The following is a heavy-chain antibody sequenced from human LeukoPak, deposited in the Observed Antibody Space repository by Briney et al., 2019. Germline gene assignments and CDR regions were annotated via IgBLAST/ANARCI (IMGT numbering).Heavy chain of an antibody. Sequence: GGSLRLSCAASGFTFSDYAMTWVRQAPGKGLEWVSAISGSGGSTYYADSVKGRFTISRDNSKNTLYLQMNSLRAEDTAVYYCAKESRTGSYNWLDPWGQGTLVTVSS. V-gene: IGHV3-23*01. CDR1: GFTFSDYA. CDR3: AKESRTGSYNWLDP. CDR2: ISGSGGST. J-gene: IGHJ5*02. D-gene: IGHD7-27*01.